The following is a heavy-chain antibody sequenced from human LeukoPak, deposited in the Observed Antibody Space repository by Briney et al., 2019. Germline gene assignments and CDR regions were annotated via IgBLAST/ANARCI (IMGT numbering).Heavy chain of an antibody. CDR2: VNGDGSDT. V-gene: IGHV3-74*01. CDR1: GFTFSGYW. J-gene: IGHJ5*02. Sequence: GGSLRLSCAASGFTFSGYWMHWARQSPGKGLVWVSCVNGDGSDTRYADSVKGRFTISRDNAKNTLYLQMNSLRVEDTAVYYCARVYSTIFGVVRNWFDPWGQGTLVTVSS. CDR3: ARVYSTIFGVVRNWFDP. D-gene: IGHD3-3*01.